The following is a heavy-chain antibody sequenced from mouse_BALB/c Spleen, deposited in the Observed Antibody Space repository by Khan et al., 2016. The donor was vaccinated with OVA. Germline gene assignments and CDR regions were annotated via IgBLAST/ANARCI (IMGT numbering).Heavy chain of an antibody. Sequence: EVQLVESGPGLVKPSQSLSLTCTVTGYSITTDYAWNWLRQFPGNKLEWMGFISYSGNTKYNPSLKSRISITRDTSKNQFFLQLKSVTTEDTAGYYCARVYGGDFDYWGQGTTLTVSS. CDR1: GYSITTDYA. J-gene: IGHJ2*01. D-gene: IGHD1-1*01. CDR3: ARVYGGDFDY. CDR2: ISYSGNT. V-gene: IGHV3-2*02.